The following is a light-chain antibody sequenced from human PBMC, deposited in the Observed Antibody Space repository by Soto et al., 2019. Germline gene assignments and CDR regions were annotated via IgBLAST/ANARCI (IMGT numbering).Light chain of an antibody. J-gene: IGKJ1*01. CDR3: QQYKNSTRT. CDR2: GAS. Sequence: EIVMTQSPATLSVSPGERVTLSGRDSQSVEINLAWYPQTRGQAPRIXIYGASTRETDMLGTFSGSGAGTECTRTISSLQSEDFGVYYCQQYKNSTRTFGQGTKVDIK. CDR1: QSVEIN. V-gene: IGKV3-15*01.